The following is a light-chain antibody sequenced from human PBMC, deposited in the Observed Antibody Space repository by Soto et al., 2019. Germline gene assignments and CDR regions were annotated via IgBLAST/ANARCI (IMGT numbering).Light chain of an antibody. J-gene: IGLJ2*01. CDR2: EVS. CDR1: RSDIGTYNY. V-gene: IGLV2-8*01. Sequence: QSVLTEPPSASGSPGQSVTISCTATRSDIGTYNYVSWYQHHPGKAPKLIIYEVSKRPSGVPDRFSGSKADNTACLTVSGLQADDESTYYCAAYAGRFVGFGGGTKLTVL. CDR3: AAYAGRFVG.